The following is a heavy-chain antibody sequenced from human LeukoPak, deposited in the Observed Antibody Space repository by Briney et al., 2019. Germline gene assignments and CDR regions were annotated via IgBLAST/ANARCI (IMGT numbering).Heavy chain of an antibody. Sequence: SETLSLTCAVYGGSFSGYYWNWIRQPPGKGLEWIGEINHSGSTNYNPSLKSRVTISVDTSKNQFSLKLSSVTAADTAVYYCARRFYDYVWGSYRPNWFDPWGQGTLVTVSS. J-gene: IGHJ5*02. D-gene: IGHD3-16*02. CDR1: GGSFSGYY. CDR2: INHSGST. CDR3: ARRFYDYVWGSYRPNWFDP. V-gene: IGHV4-34*01.